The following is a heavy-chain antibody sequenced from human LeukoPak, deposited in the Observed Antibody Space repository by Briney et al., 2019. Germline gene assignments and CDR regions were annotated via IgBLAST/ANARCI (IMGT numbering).Heavy chain of an antibody. CDR1: GYTFTGYY. V-gene: IGHV1-2*02. D-gene: IGHD6-13*01. CDR2: INPNSGGT. Sequence: PAASVKVSCKASGYTFTGYYMHWVRQAPGQGLEWMGWINPNSGGTNYAQKFQGRVTMTRDTSISTAYMELSRLRSDDTAVYYCARAGVWGSSWYERYYYYYMDVWGKGTTVTVSS. J-gene: IGHJ6*03. CDR3: ARAGVWGSSWYERYYYYYMDV.